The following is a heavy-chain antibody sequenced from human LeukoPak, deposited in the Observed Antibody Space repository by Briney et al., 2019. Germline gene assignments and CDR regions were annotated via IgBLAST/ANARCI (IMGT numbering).Heavy chain of an antibody. CDR2: ISAYNGHT. J-gene: IGHJ4*02. CDR3: ARTDYGDYSFDY. Sequence: ASVKVSCKASGYSFTNYGISWVRQAPGQGLEWMGWISAYNGHTNYAQKFQGRVSMTTDTSTSTAYMELRSLRSDDTAVYYCARTDYGDYSFDYWGQGTLVTVSS. D-gene: IGHD4-17*01. CDR1: GYSFTNYG. V-gene: IGHV1-18*01.